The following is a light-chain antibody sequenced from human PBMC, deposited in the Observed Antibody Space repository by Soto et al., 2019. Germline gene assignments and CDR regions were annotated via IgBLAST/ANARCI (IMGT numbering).Light chain of an antibody. CDR1: QGISNH. V-gene: IGKV1-27*01. Sequence: DIQMTQSPSSLSASVGDRVTISCRASQGISNHLAWYQQKPGKVPELLIYAAYTLQSGVPSRFSGSGSGTDFTLTISSLQPEDVATYYCQKYYSAPQTFGPGTKVDI. J-gene: IGKJ3*01. CDR3: QKYYSAPQT. CDR2: AAY.